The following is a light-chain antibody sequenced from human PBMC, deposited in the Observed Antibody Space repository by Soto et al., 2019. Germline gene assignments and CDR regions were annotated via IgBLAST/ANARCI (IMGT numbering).Light chain of an antibody. CDR3: QSYDSSLSGFYV. CDR1: SANIGAGYD. V-gene: IGLV1-40*01. J-gene: IGLJ1*01. CDR2: GNS. Sequence: QSVLAQPPSVSGAPGQRVTISCTGSSANIGAGYDVHWYQHLPGTAPKLLIYGNSNRPSGVPDRFSASKSGTSASLAITGLQAEDEADYYCQSYDSSLSGFYVFGTGTKVTV.